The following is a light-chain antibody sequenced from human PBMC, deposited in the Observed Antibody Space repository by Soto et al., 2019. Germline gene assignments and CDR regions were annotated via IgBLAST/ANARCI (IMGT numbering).Light chain of an antibody. CDR1: HSVSSSY. CDR2: GAS. Sequence: EIVLTQSPGTLSLSPGERATLSCRASHSVSSSYLAWYQQKPGQAPRLLIYGASSRATGIPDRFSGSGSGTDFTLTISRLEPEDFAVYYCQQYGSRWTFGQGTKVDIK. V-gene: IGKV3-20*01. J-gene: IGKJ1*01. CDR3: QQYGSRWT.